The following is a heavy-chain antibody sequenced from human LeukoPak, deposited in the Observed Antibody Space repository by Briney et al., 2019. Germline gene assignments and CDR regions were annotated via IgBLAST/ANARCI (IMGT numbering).Heavy chain of an antibody. CDR2: IDHSGRT. V-gene: IGHV4-34*01. CDR1: GGSFSGYY. Sequence: ASETLSLTCAVYGGSFSGYYWSWIRQTPGKGLEWIGEIDHSGRTNYNPSLRSRVTISVDTSKNQFSLKLSSVTAADTAVYYFARRKLVPVFDYWGQGTLVTVSS. CDR3: ARRKLVPVFDY. J-gene: IGHJ4*02. D-gene: IGHD6-13*01.